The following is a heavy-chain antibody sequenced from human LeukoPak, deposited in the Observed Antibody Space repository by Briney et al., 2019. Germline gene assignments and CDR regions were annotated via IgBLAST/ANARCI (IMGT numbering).Heavy chain of an antibody. V-gene: IGHV1-2*02. CDR1: GYTFTGYY. CDR3: GRGIQSFDP. J-gene: IGHJ5*02. Sequence: GASVKVSCKASGYTFTGYYMHWVRQAPGQGLEWMGWINPNSGGTNYAQKFQGRVTMTRDTSISTAYMEISRLRYADTAVYYCGRGIQSFDPWGQGTLVTVSS. CDR2: INPNSGGT.